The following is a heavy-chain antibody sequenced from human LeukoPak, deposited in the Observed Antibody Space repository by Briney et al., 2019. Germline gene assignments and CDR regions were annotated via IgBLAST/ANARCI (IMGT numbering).Heavy chain of an antibody. CDR1: GFTVSSNY. D-gene: IGHD3-3*01. CDR2: IYSGGST. V-gene: IGHV3-53*01. J-gene: IGHJ6*03. CDR3: ATRYYDFWSGYYTYYYYMDV. Sequence: PGGSLRLSCAASGFTVSSNYMSWVRQAPGKGLEWVSVIYSGGSTYYADSVKGRFTISRDNSKNTLYLQINSLRAEDTAVYYCATRYYDFWSGYYTYYYYMDVWGKGTTVTVSS.